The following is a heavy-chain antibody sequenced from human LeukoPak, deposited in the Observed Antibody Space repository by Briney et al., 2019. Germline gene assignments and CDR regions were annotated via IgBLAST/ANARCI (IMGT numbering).Heavy chain of an antibody. J-gene: IGHJ4*02. CDR3: AREIGENDFWSGYPLDY. Sequence: GASVKVSCKASGYTFTSYGISWVRQAPGQGLEWMGWISAYNGNTNYAQKLQGRVTMTTDTSTSTAYTELRSLRSEDTAVYYCAREIGENDFWSGYPLDYWGQGTLVTVSS. V-gene: IGHV1-18*01. CDR2: ISAYNGNT. D-gene: IGHD3-3*01. CDR1: GYTFTSYG.